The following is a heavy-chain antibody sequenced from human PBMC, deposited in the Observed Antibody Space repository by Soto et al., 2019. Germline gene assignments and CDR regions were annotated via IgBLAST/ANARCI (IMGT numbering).Heavy chain of an antibody. J-gene: IGHJ6*04. CDR1: GFTFSSYG. V-gene: IGHV3-33*01. CDR3: ARAYGDYSYYYYYGMDV. D-gene: IGHD4-17*01. CDR2: IWYDGSNK. Sequence: GGSLRLSWAASGFTFSSYGMHWVRQAPGKGLEWVAVIWYDGSNKYYADSVKGRFTISRDNSKNTLYLQMNSLRAEDTAVYYCARAYGDYSYYYYYGMDVWGKGTTVTVSS.